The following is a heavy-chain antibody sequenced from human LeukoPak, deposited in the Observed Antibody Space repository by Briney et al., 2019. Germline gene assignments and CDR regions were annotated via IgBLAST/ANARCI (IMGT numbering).Heavy chain of an antibody. V-gene: IGHV3-7*03. CDR1: GFTFSGHW. Sequence: GGSLRLSCAASGFTFSGHWMSWVRQAPGKGLEWVANINQGGSDKYYVDSVKGRFTISRDNANNLLYLQMNSLRAEDTAMYYCAKKLPGASYYFDFWGQGTLVTVSS. D-gene: IGHD7-27*01. CDR2: INQGGSDK. J-gene: IGHJ4*02. CDR3: AKKLPGASYYFDF.